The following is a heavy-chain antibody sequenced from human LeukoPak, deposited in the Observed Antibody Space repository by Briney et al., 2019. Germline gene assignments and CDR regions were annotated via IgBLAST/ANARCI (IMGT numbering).Heavy chain of an antibody. CDR2: ILYDGSKT. Sequence: GGSLRLSCAASGFTFRNYGIHWVRQAPGKGLEWVAFILYDGSKTYYADSVKGRFTISRDNSKNTLYLQMNSLRAEDTAVYYCARDGSGGWHDAFDIWGQGTMVTVSS. J-gene: IGHJ3*02. D-gene: IGHD6-19*01. CDR3: ARDGSGGWHDAFDI. CDR1: GFTFRNYG. V-gene: IGHV3-30*02.